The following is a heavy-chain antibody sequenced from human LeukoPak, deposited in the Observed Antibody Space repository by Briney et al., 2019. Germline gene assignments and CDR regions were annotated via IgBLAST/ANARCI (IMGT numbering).Heavy chain of an antibody. CDR3: ARDMFTAMVTWGGFDP. CDR1: GFTFSDYY. J-gene: IGHJ5*02. CDR2: ISSSGSTI. D-gene: IGHD5-18*01. Sequence: PGGSLRLSCAASGFTFSDYYMSWIRQAPGKGLEWVSYISSSGSTIYYADSVKGRFTISRGNAKSSLYLQMNSLRAEDTAVYYCARDMFTAMVTWGGFDPWGQGTLVTVSS. V-gene: IGHV3-11*01.